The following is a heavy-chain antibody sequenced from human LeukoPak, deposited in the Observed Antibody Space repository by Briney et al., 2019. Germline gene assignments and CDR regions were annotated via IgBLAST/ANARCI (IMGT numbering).Heavy chain of an antibody. D-gene: IGHD2-2*01. J-gene: IGHJ3*02. CDR3: ARLHIVVVPAAESPDAFDI. CDR2: IYPGDSDT. V-gene: IGHV5-51*01. Sequence: GESLKISCKGSGYSFTSYWIGWVRQMPGKGLEWMGIIYPGDSDTRYSPSFQGQVTISADKSISTACLQWSSLKASDTAMYYCARLHIVVVPAAESPDAFDIWGQGTMVTVSS. CDR1: GYSFTSYW.